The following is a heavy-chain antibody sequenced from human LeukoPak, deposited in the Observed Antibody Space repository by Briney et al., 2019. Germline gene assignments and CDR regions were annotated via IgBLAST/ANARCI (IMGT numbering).Heavy chain of an antibody. CDR1: GGSISSYY. D-gene: IGHD5-18*01. Sequence: SETLSLTCTVSGGSISSYYWSWIRQPPGKGLEWIGYIYYSGSTNYNPSLKSRVTISVDTSKKKFSLKLSSVTAADTAVYYCASSGYSHGADAFDIWGQGTMVTVSS. CDR3: ASSGYSHGADAFDI. CDR2: IYYSGST. J-gene: IGHJ3*02. V-gene: IGHV4-59*01.